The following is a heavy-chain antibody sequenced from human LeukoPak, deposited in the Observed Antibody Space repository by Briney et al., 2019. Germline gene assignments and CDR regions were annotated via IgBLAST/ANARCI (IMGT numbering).Heavy chain of an antibody. J-gene: IGHJ6*03. V-gene: IGHV4-34*01. D-gene: IGHD2-2*01. CDR1: GGSFSGYY. Sequence: SSETLSLTCAVYGGSFSGYYWSWIRQPPGKGLEWIGEINHSGSTNYNPSLKSRVTISVDTSKNQFSLKLSSVTAADTAVYYCARGVRSVVVPAAIRNYYYYMDVWGKGTTVTVSS. CDR2: INHSGST. CDR3: ARGVRSVVVPAAIRNYYYYMDV.